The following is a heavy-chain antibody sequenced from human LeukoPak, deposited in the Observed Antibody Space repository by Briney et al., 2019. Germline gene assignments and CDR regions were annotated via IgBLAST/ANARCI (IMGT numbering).Heavy chain of an antibody. CDR3: TTHYRPGSHYNIFDY. Sequence: GGSLRLSCAASGFTFSSYAMSWVRQAPGKGLEWVSAISGSGGSTYYADSVKGRFTISRDNSKNTLYLQMNSLETEDTAVYYCTTHYRPGSHYNIFDYWGQGTLVTVSS. J-gene: IGHJ4*02. CDR1: GFTFSSYA. D-gene: IGHD3-10*01. V-gene: IGHV3-23*01. CDR2: ISGSGGST.